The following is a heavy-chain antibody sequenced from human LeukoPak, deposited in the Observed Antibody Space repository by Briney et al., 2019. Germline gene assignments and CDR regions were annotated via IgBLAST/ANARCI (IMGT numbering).Heavy chain of an antibody. CDR1: GFTVSSNY. D-gene: IGHD3-10*01. V-gene: IGHV3-66*01. CDR2: IYSGGST. CDR3: AREVTLYGMDV. J-gene: IGHJ6*02. Sequence: PGGSLRLSCAASGFTVSSNYMSWVRQAPGKGLEWVSVIYSGGSTYYADSVKGRFTIPRDNSKNTLYLQMNSLRAEDTAVYYCAREVTLYGMDVWGQGTTVTVSS.